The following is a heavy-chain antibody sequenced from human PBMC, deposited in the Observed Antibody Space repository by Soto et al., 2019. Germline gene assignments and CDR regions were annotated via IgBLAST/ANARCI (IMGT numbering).Heavy chain of an antibody. Sequence: ASVKVSCKASGYAFTNYAMHWVRQAPGQRLEWMGWINAGNGNTKYSQKFQGRVTITRDTSASTAYMELSSLRSEDTAVYYCARVSGYYLPDYWGQGTLVTVSS. CDR2: INAGNGNT. J-gene: IGHJ4*02. V-gene: IGHV1-3*01. D-gene: IGHD5-12*01. CDR1: GYAFTNYA. CDR3: ARVSGYYLPDY.